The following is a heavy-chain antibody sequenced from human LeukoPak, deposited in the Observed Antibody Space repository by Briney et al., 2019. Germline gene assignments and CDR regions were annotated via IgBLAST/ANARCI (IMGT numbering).Heavy chain of an antibody. CDR1: GFTFSNAW. CDR3: TTGAHEWLGKNYYYYYMDV. V-gene: IGHV3-15*01. J-gene: IGHJ6*03. D-gene: IGHD5-12*01. CDR2: IKSKTDGGTT. Sequence: PGGSLRLSCAASGFTFSNAWMNWVRQAPGKGLEWVGRIKSKTDGGTTDYAAPVKGRFTISRDDSKNTLYVQMNSLKTEDTAVYYCTTGAHEWLGKNYYYYYMDVWGKGTTVTVSS.